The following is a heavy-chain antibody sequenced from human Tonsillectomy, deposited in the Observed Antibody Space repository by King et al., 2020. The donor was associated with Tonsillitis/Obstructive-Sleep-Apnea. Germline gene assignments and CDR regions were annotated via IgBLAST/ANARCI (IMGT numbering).Heavy chain of an antibody. CDR3: TTLKVRGVIHY. Sequence: VQLVESGGDLVKPGGSLRLSCAASGFTFSNAWMSWVRQAPGKGLEWVGRIKSKADSGTTDYAAPVKDRFTISRDDSKNTLYLQMNSLKIEDTAVYYCTTLKVRGVIHYWGQGALVTVSS. CDR1: GFTFSNAW. V-gene: IGHV3-15*01. CDR2: IKSKADSGTT. D-gene: IGHD3-10*01. J-gene: IGHJ4*02.